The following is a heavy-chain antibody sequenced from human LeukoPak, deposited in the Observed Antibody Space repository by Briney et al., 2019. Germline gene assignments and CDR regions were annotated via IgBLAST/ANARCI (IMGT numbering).Heavy chain of an antibody. J-gene: IGHJ3*02. CDR1: CVPMRRYY. CDR3: AGWGLAGGFDI. D-gene: IGHD6-19*01. V-gene: IGHV4-59*08. CDR2: IHYSGST. Sequence: SETLSLTCSVLCVPMRRYYWPWIRQPPGKGLDWVGYIHYSGSTNYNPSLKGRVPISVDTSHIKFSLKLTPVTASATALYYWAGWGLAGGFDIWGRGTSVSVSS.